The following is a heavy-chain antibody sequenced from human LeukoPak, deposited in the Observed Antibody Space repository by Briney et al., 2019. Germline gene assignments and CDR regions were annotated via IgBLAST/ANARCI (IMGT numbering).Heavy chain of an antibody. CDR1: GGSISSYY. Sequence: SETLSLTCTVSGGSISSYYWSWIRQPPGKGLEWIGYIYYSGSTNYNPSLKSRVTISVDTSKNQSSLKLSSVTAADTAVYYCARGLESNWFDPWGQGTLVTVSS. J-gene: IGHJ5*02. D-gene: IGHD3-3*01. V-gene: IGHV4-59*01. CDR2: IYYSGST. CDR3: ARGLESNWFDP.